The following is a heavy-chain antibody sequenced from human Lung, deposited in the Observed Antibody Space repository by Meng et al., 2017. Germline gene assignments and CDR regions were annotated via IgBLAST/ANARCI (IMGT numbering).Heavy chain of an antibody. V-gene: IGHV4-31*03. CDR1: GGSISSGGYY. Sequence: QVQLQDSGPGLVKPSQTLSLTCTVSGGSISSGGYYWSWIRQYPGKGLEWIGYIYYSGSTYYNPSLRTRVTISLDPSKNQFSLKLSSVTAADTAVYYCVGTIGYYYAMAYWGQGTLVTVSS. CDR2: IYYSGST. CDR3: VGTIGYYYAMAY. J-gene: IGHJ4*02. D-gene: IGHD3-22*01.